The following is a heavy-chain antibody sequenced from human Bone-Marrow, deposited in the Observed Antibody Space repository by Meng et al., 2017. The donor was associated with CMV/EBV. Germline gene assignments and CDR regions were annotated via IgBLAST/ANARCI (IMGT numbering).Heavy chain of an antibody. CDR1: GYTFTAHY. D-gene: IGHD2-2*01. Sequence: ASVKVSCKASGYTFTAHYMHWVRQAPGQGLEWMGWINPNSGGTNYAQKFRGRVTMTRDTSISTAYMGLSRLRPDDTAVYYGVGEGEGGLPAANTFDIWGQGTMVTVSS. CDR2: INPNSGGT. V-gene: IGHV1-2*02. J-gene: IGHJ3*02. CDR3: VGEGEGGLPAANTFDI.